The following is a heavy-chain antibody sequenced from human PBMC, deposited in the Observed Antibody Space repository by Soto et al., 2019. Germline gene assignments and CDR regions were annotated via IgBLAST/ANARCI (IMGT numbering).Heavy chain of an antibody. Sequence: QVKLVESGGDVVQPRRSLRLSCAVSGFTFSSYGMHWVRQAPGKGLEWVALIWYDGSSKFYADSVKGRFTISRDNSKNTLSLEMSSLRAEDTAMYYCAKPSYDFWSGYYHPFDGWGQGTLVTVSS. CDR3: AKPSYDFWSGYYHPFDG. CDR1: GFTFSSYG. J-gene: IGHJ4*02. CDR2: IWYDGSSK. D-gene: IGHD3-3*01. V-gene: IGHV3-33*06.